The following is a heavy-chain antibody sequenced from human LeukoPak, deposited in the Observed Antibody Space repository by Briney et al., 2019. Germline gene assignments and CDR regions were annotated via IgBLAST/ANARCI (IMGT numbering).Heavy chain of an antibody. V-gene: IGHV1-2*02. CDR1: GGTFSSYP. Sequence: ASVNVSCKASGGTFSSYPISWVRQAPGQGLEWMGWINPNSGGTNYAQKFQRRVTMTRDTTISTAYMELSRLRSDDTAVYYCARVVAAAGTLDYWGQGTLVTVSS. J-gene: IGHJ4*02. D-gene: IGHD6-13*01. CDR3: ARVVAAAGTLDY. CDR2: INPNSGGT.